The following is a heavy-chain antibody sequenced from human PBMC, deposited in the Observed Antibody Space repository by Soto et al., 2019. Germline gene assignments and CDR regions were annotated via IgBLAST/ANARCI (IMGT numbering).Heavy chain of an antibody. CDR3: ARGFPMGATYRYYYYGMDV. V-gene: IGHV4-34*01. Sequence: SETLSLTCAVYGGSFSGYYWSWIRQPPGKGLEWIGEINHSGSTNYNPSLKSRVTISVDTSKNQFSLKLSSVTAADTAVYYCARGFPMGATYRYYYYGMDVCGQGTTVTVSS. J-gene: IGHJ6*02. CDR1: GGSFSGYY. CDR2: INHSGST. D-gene: IGHD1-26*01.